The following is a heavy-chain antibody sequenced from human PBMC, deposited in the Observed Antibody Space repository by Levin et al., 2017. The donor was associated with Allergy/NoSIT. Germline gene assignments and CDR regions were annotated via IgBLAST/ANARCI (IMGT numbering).Heavy chain of an antibody. J-gene: IGHJ4*02. V-gene: IGHV3-49*03. D-gene: IGHD3-16*02. CDR1: GFTFGDYS. CDR3: ARGSYQFDF. CDR2: IREKSSGGTI. Sequence: SCTVSGFTFGDYSLSWFRQAPGKGLEWVGFIREKSSGGTIKYAASVRGRFAMSRDDSKNTAYLQMDSLKTDDTAVYFCARGSYQFDFWGQGILVTVSS.